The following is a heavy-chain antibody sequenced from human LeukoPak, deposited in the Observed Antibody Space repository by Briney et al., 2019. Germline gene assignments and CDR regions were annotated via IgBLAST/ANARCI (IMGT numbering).Heavy chain of an antibody. Sequence: SETLSLTCTVSGGSISSYYWSWIRQPPGKGLEWIGYIYYSGSTNYNPSLKSRVTMSFDTSNNHFSLKLTSVTAADTAVYYCARERGATTALHFEFWGQGTLVTVSS. CDR3: ARERGATTALHFEF. J-gene: IGHJ4*02. CDR1: GGSISSYY. V-gene: IGHV4-59*12. CDR2: IYYSGST. D-gene: IGHD2-2*02.